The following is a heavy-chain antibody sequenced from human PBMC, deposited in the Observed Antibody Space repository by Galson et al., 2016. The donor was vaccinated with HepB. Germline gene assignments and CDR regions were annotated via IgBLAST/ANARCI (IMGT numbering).Heavy chain of an antibody. CDR3: LRTELGTVTEEWDAFDI. CDR2: VYPYDSDT. D-gene: IGHD4-11*01. Sequence: QSGAEVKKPGESLKISCKGSGYSLTNYWIAWVRQMPGKVLEWMGIVYPYDSDTRYSPTFQGQVTISADKSISTAYLQWSSLKASDTAMYYCLRTELGTVTEEWDAFDIWGQGTMVTVSS. CDR1: GYSLTNYW. J-gene: IGHJ3*02. V-gene: IGHV5-51*01.